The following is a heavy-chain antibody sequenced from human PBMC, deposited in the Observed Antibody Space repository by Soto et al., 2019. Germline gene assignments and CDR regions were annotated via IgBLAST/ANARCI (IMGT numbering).Heavy chain of an antibody. V-gene: IGHV1-3*01. CDR2: INAGNGNT. D-gene: IGHD3-16*01. Sequence: QVQLVQSGAEVKKPGASVKVSCKASGYTFTSYAMHWVRQAPGQRLEWMGWINAGNGNTKYSQKFQGRVTITRDTSASTAYMELSSLRSEDTAVYYCARDRGEGTNWFDPWGQGTLVTVSS. CDR3: ARDRGEGTNWFDP. J-gene: IGHJ5*02. CDR1: GYTFTSYA.